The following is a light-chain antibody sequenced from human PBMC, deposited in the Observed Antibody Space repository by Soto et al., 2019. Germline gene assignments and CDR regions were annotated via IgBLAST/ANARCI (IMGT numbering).Light chain of an antibody. J-gene: IGKJ2*01. CDR1: QGINSY. Sequence: DIQLTQSPSFLSASVGDRVTITCRASQGINSYLAWYQQKPGKAPKLLIYGASTLQSGVPSRFSGSGSGTDFTLTISSLQPEDFATYYCRQLNSHPYTFGQGTKLEIK. CDR3: RQLNSHPYT. V-gene: IGKV1-9*01. CDR2: GAS.